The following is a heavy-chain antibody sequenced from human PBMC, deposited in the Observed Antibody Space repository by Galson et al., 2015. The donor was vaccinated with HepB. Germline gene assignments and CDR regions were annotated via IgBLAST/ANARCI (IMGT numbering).Heavy chain of an antibody. CDR2: IFPDDSDT. CDR3: ARYSDYYGSGSYYRTLDY. Sequence: QSGAEVKKPGESLKISCKGSGYSFTSYWIGWVRQMPGKGLEWMGIIFPDDSDTRYSPSFQGQVTISADKSISTAYLQWSSLKASATAMYYCARYSDYYGSGSYYRTLDYWCPGTLVTASS. CDR1: GYSFTSYW. V-gene: IGHV5-51*03. J-gene: IGHJ4*02. D-gene: IGHD3-10*01.